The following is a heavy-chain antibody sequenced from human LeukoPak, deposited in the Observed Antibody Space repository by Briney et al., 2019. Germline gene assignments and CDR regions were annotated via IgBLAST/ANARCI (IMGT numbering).Heavy chain of an antibody. J-gene: IGHJ4*02. CDR2: INHSGST. Sequence: SETLSLTCAVYGGSFSGYYWSRIRQPPGKGLEGIGEINHSGSTNYNPSLKSRVTISVDTSKNQFSLKLSSVTAADTAVYYCARGPKSKRLLWFGEKTYYFDYWGQGTLVTVSS. CDR1: GGSFSGYY. D-gene: IGHD3-10*01. CDR3: ARGPKSKRLLWFGEKTYYFDY. V-gene: IGHV4-34*01.